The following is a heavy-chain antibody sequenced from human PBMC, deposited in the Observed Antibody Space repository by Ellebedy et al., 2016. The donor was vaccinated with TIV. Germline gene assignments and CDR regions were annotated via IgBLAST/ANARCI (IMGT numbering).Heavy chain of an antibody. CDR2: ISYHGINK. CDR3: ARTSGWDLPHAFDI. Sequence: GESLKISCAASGFTFNTYDMHWVRQAPGKGLEWVAVISYHGINKYYVDSVKGRFTISRDNSRNTLFLQMNSLRAEDTAVYYCARTSGWDLPHAFDIWGQGTMVTVSS. V-gene: IGHV3-30*03. J-gene: IGHJ3*02. CDR1: GFTFNTYD. D-gene: IGHD6-19*01.